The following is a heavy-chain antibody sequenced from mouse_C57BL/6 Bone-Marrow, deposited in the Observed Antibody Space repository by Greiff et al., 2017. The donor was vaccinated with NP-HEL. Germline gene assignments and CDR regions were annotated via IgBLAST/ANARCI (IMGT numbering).Heavy chain of an antibody. V-gene: IGHV6-3*01. CDR3: TEAYYSNAWFAY. Sequence: EVQGVESGGGLVQPGGSLKLSCVVSGFTFSNYWMNWVRQSPEKGLEWVAQIRLKSDNYATHSAESVKGRFTISRDDSKSSVYLQMNNLRAEDTGIYYCTEAYYSNAWFAYWGQGTLVTVSA. CDR2: IRLKSDNYAT. J-gene: IGHJ3*01. D-gene: IGHD2-5*01. CDR1: GFTFSNYW.